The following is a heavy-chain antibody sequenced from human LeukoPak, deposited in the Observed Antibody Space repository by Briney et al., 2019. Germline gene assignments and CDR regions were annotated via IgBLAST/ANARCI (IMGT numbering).Heavy chain of an antibody. D-gene: IGHD6-13*01. CDR1: GGSISSGDYY. J-gene: IGHJ4*02. Sequence: SETLSLTCTVSGGSISSGDYYWSWIRQPPGKGLEWIGYIYYSGSTYYNPSLKSRVTISVDTSKNQFSLKLSSVTAADTAVYYCAREYSSSLGTDYWGQGTLVTVSS. V-gene: IGHV4-30-4*08. CDR2: IYYSGST. CDR3: AREYSSSLGTDY.